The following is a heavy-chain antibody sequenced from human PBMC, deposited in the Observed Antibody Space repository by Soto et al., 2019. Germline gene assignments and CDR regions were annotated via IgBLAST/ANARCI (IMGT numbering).Heavy chain of an antibody. J-gene: IGHJ4*02. CDR2: IYYSGST. Sequence: QLQLQESGPGLVKPSETLSLTCTVSGGSISSSSYYWGWIRQPPGKWLEWIGSIYYSGSTYYNPSLKSRVTISVDTSKNQFSLKLSSVTAADTAVYYCAGSYQLLLAIGYWGQGTLVTVSS. CDR1: GGSISSSSYY. V-gene: IGHV4-39*01. CDR3: AGSYQLLLAIGY. D-gene: IGHD2-2*01.